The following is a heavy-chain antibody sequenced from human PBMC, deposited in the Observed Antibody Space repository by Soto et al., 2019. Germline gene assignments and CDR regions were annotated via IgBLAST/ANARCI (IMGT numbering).Heavy chain of an antibody. CDR2: IYYSGST. CDR3: ARASRDYGDYVGY. V-gene: IGHV4-30-4*01. Sequence: TLSLTCTVSGGSISSGDYYWSWIRQPPGKGLEWIGYIYYSGSTYYNPSLKSRVTISVDTSKNQFSLKLSSVTAADTAVYYCARASRDYGDYVGYWGQGTLVTVSS. J-gene: IGHJ4*02. CDR1: GGSISSGDYY. D-gene: IGHD4-17*01.